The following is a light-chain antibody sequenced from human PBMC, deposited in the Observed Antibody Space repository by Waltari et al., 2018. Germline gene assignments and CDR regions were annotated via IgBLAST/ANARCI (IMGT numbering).Light chain of an antibody. J-gene: IGLJ2*01. V-gene: IGLV2-14*03. CDR1: RHHLVSYTF. CDR2: DVS. Sequence: QSALTQPAPVSGSPRQSITISCTGTRHHLVSYTFVSWYQQRPGEAPKNIISDVSNRPPGVSSRFSGSKSGNTASLTISGLQAEDEADYYCSSYTGDNTVIFGGGTKLTVL. CDR3: SSYTGDNTVI.